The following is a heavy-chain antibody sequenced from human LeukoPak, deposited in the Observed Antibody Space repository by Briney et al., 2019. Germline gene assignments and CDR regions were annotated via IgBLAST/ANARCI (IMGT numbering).Heavy chain of an antibody. V-gene: IGHV3-74*01. D-gene: IGHD3-16*01. J-gene: IGHJ4*02. Sequence: GGSLRLSCAASGFTFSNSWMHWVRQAPGKGLVWVSAIKGDGSATTYADSVKGRLTISRDNAKNTLYLQINSLRAEDTAVYYCASAWGAFNWGQGTLVTVSS. CDR3: ASAWGAFN. CDR1: GFTFSNSW. CDR2: IKGDGSAT.